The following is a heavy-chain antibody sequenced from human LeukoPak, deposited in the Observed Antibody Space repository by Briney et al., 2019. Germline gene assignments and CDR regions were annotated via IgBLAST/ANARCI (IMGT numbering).Heavy chain of an antibody. CDR1: GFTFDDYA. D-gene: IGHD3-22*01. Sequence: CRSLRLSCAASGFTFDDYAMHWVRQAPGKGLEWVSGISWNSGSIGYADSVKGRFTISRDNAKNSLYLQMNSLRAEDTALYYCAKGGGDYYDSSGPLSGAFDIWGQGTMVTVSS. J-gene: IGHJ3*02. CDR2: ISWNSGSI. CDR3: AKGGGDYYDSSGPLSGAFDI. V-gene: IGHV3-9*01.